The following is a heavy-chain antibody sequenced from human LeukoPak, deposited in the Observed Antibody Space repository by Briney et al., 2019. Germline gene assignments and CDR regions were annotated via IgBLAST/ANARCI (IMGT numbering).Heavy chain of an antibody. CDR3: AKGGFDGTGYFDL. Sequence: PGGSLRLSRAASGFSFDDYGMHWVRQVPGKGLKWVSLISGDGGSTYYADSVKGRFTMSRDNGKTSLYLQMNSLRTEDTALYYCAKGGFDGTGYFDLWGRGTLVTVSS. D-gene: IGHD5-12*01. CDR1: GFSFDDYG. J-gene: IGHJ2*01. CDR2: ISGDGGST. V-gene: IGHV3-43*02.